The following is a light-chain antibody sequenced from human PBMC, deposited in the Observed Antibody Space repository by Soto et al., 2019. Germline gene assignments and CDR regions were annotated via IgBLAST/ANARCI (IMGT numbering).Light chain of an antibody. CDR3: QQYNSYSPKLT. CDR2: DAS. J-gene: IGKJ4*01. Sequence: EIVLTQSPATLSLSPGERATLSCRASQSVSSYLAWYQQKPGQVPRLLIYDASNRATGIPARFSGSGSGTEFTLTISSLQPDDFATYYCQQYNSYSPKLTFGGGTKVDI. CDR1: QSVSSY. V-gene: IGKV3-11*01.